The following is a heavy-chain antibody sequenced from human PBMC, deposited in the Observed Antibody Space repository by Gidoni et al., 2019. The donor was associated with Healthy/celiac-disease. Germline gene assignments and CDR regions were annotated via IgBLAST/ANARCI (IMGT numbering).Heavy chain of an antibody. Sequence: QVQLQESGPGLVKPSGTLSLTCAVSGGSISSSNWWSWVRQPPGKGLEWIGEIYHSGSTNYNPSLKSRVTISVDKSKNHFSLQLSSVTAADTAVYYCARARLEEQWLVVLRDYYFDYWGQGTLVTVSS. CDR1: GGSISSSNW. J-gene: IGHJ4*02. CDR2: IYHSGST. D-gene: IGHD6-19*01. CDR3: ARARLEEQWLVVLRDYYFDY. V-gene: IGHV4-4*02.